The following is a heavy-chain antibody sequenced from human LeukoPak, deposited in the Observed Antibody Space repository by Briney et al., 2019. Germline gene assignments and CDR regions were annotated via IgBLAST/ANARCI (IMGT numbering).Heavy chain of an antibody. CDR2: IYHSGST. J-gene: IGHJ3*02. V-gene: IGHV4-38-2*02. Sequence: KPSETLSLTCTVSGYSISSGYYWGWIRQPPGKGLEWIGSIYHSGSTNYNPSLKSRVTISVDTSKNQFSLKLSSVTAADTAVYYCARDRAETQITIFGPGRADAFDIWGQGTMVTVSS. CDR3: ARDRAETQITIFGPGRADAFDI. D-gene: IGHD3-3*01. CDR1: GYSISSGYY.